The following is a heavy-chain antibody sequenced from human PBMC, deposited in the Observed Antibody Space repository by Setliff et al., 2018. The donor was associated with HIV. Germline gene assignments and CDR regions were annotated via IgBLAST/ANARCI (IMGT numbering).Heavy chain of an antibody. V-gene: IGHV4-39*07. CDR1: GGSISSSSYY. Sequence: SETLSLTCTVSGGSISSSSYYWGWIRQPPGKGLEWIGSIYYRGSTYNNPSLKSRVTISVDTSKNQFSLKLSSVTAADTAVYFCASGGHRLHDYWGQGTLVTVSS. CDR3: ASGGHRLHDY. D-gene: IGHD1-26*01. CDR2: IYYRGST. J-gene: IGHJ4*02.